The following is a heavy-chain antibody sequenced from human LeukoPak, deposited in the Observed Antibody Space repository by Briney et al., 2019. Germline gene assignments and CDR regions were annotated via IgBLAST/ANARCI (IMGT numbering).Heavy chain of an antibody. CDR3: AREGHTYGSDY. CDR1: GFTFGDYY. CDR2: VSQSGSTI. J-gene: IGHJ4*02. Sequence: GGSLRLSCTASGFTFGDYYISWIPQAPGKGLEWVSYVSQSGSTIYYADSVKGRFTISRDNGKNSLYLQMNSLRAEDTGMYYCAREGHTYGSDYWGQGTLVTVSS. V-gene: IGHV3-11*01. D-gene: IGHD3-10*01.